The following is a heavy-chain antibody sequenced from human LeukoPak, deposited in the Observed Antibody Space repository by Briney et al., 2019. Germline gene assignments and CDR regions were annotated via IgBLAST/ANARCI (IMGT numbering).Heavy chain of an antibody. CDR1: GYTFTSYD. Sequence: ASVKVSCKASGYTFTSYDINRVRQATGQGLEWMGWMNPNSGNTDYAQKFQGRVTMTRNTSISTAYMELNSLRSEDTAVYYCARADRNWASSLGYWGQGTLVTVSS. J-gene: IGHJ4*02. CDR3: ARADRNWASSLGY. CDR2: MNPNSGNT. D-gene: IGHD7-27*01. V-gene: IGHV1-8*01.